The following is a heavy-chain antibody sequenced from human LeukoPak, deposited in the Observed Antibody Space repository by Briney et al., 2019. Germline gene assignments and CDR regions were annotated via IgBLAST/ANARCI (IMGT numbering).Heavy chain of an antibody. Sequence: VASVKVSCKASGGTFSSYAISWVRQAPGQGLEWMGGIIPIFGTANYAQKFQGRVTITADESTSTAYMELSSLRSEDTAVYYCARPNNPVVVDYYDSSGYYLDYWGQGTLVTVSS. CDR1: GGTFSSYA. CDR2: IIPIFGTA. V-gene: IGHV1-69*13. D-gene: IGHD3-22*01. CDR3: ARPNNPVVVDYYDSSGYYLDY. J-gene: IGHJ4*02.